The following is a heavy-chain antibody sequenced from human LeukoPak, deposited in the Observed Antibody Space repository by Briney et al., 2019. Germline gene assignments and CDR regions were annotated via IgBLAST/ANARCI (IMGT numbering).Heavy chain of an antibody. CDR3: AVDIIAVAGVVALDI. CDR2: ISAYNGNT. D-gene: IGHD6-19*01. J-gene: IGHJ3*02. Sequence: GASVKVSCKASGYTFTSYGISWVRQAPGQGLEWMGWISAYNGNTNYAQKLQGRVTMTTDTSTSTAYMELRSLRSDDTAVYYCAVDIIAVAGVVALDIWGQGTMVTVSS. CDR1: GYTFTSYG. V-gene: IGHV1-18*01.